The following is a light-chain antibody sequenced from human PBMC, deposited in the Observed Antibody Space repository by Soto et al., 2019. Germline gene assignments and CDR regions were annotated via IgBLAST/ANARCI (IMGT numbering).Light chain of an antibody. Sequence: EIVLTQSPGTLSLSPGETATLSCRASQSVTNRSLTWYQHKPGQGPRLIIYDASSRATGIPDRFSGGGSGTDFTLTIIRLEPEDFAVYYCQQYDESSYAFGQGTKLQIK. CDR1: QSVTNRS. CDR2: DAS. V-gene: IGKV3-20*01. CDR3: QQYDESSYA. J-gene: IGKJ2*01.